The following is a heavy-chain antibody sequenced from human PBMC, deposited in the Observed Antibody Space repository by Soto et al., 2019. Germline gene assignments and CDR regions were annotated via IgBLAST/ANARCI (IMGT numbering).Heavy chain of an antibody. V-gene: IGHV4-59*01. Sequence: SETLSLTCTVSGGSISSYYWSWIRQPPGEGLEWIGYIYYSGSTNYNPSLKSRVTISVDTSKNQFSLKLSSVTAADTAVYYCAREARGYYDSSGYLTVYDYWGQGTLVTVSS. CDR3: AREARGYYDSSGYLTVYDY. CDR1: GGSISSYY. CDR2: IYYSGST. J-gene: IGHJ4*02. D-gene: IGHD3-22*01.